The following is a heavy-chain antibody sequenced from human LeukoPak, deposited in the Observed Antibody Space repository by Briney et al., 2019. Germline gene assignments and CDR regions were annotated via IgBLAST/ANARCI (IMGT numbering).Heavy chain of an antibody. J-gene: IGHJ6*02. V-gene: IGHV3-74*01. Sequence: GRSLRLSCAASGFTFSSYAMHWVRQAPGKGLVWVSRINSDGSSTSYADSVKGRFTISRDNAKNTLYLQMNSLRAEDTAVYYCARVGCSGGSCYSWTYYYYGMDVWGQGTTVTVSS. CDR2: INSDGSST. CDR1: GFTFSSYA. D-gene: IGHD2-15*01. CDR3: ARVGCSGGSCYSWTYYYYGMDV.